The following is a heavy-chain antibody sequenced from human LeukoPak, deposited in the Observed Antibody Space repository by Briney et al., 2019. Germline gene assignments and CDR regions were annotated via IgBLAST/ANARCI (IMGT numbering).Heavy chain of an antibody. CDR2: IRYDGSNK. CDR1: GFTFSSYG. V-gene: IGHV3-30*02. D-gene: IGHD3-22*01. J-gene: IGHJ4*02. Sequence: PGGSLRLPCAASGFTFSSYGMHWARQAPGKGLEWVAFIRYDGSNKYYADSVKGRFTISRDNSKNTLYLQMNSLRAEDTAVYYCAKDLGDYDSSGYYQEDYWGQGTLVTVSS. CDR3: AKDLGDYDSSGYYQEDY.